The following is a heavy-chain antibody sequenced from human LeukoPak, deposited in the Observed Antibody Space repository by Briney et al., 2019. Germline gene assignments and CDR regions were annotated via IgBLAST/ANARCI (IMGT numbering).Heavy chain of an antibody. Sequence: SETLSLTCAVSGGSISSSNWWSWVRPPPGKGLEGIGEIYHSGSTNYNPSLRSRVTIQVDMSKHQFSLKLNSVPAAGTAGYYCARQYGDYLYYYYGMVVWGKGATVTVSS. CDR1: GGSISSSNW. CDR3: ARQYGDYLYYYYGMVV. CDR2: IYHSGST. J-gene: IGHJ6*04. V-gene: IGHV4-4*02. D-gene: IGHD4-17*01.